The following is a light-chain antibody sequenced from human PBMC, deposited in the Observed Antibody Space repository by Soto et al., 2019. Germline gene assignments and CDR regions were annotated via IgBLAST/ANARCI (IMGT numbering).Light chain of an antibody. CDR3: QQRSNWPPYT. J-gene: IGKJ2*01. CDR1: QSISSY. CDR2: DAS. V-gene: IGKV3-11*01. Sequence: EIVLTQSPATLSLSPGERATLSCRASQSISSYLAWYQQKPGQAPRLLIYDASNRATGIPARFSGSGSGTDFTLTISSLEPEDFAVYYCQQRSNWPPYTFGQGTNLEI.